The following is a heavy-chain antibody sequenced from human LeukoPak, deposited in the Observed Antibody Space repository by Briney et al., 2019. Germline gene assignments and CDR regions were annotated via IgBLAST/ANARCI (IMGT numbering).Heavy chain of an antibody. Sequence: QTGGSLRLSCAASGFTFDSYGMHWVRQAPGKGLEWVAFIRYAGSDTYYADSVKGRFTISRDNSKNTVYLQMNSLRAEDTAVYYCARAKPKNMVRGLIMRRESRYYFDYWGQGTLVTVSS. CDR2: IRYAGSDT. D-gene: IGHD3-10*01. V-gene: IGHV3-30*02. CDR3: ARAKPKNMVRGLIMRRESRYYFDY. CDR1: GFTFDSYG. J-gene: IGHJ4*02.